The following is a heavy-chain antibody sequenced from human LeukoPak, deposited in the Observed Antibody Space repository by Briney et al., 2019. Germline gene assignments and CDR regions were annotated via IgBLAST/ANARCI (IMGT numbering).Heavy chain of an antibody. Sequence: GGSLRLSCAASGFTFDDYAMHWVRQAPGKGLEWVSGISWNSGSIGYADSVKGRFTISRDNAKNSLYLQMNSLRAEDTALYYCAKDKFDWLSTSYYLDYWGQGTLVTVSS. CDR1: GFTFDDYA. CDR2: ISWNSGSI. V-gene: IGHV3-9*01. J-gene: IGHJ4*02. D-gene: IGHD3-9*01. CDR3: AKDKFDWLSTSYYLDY.